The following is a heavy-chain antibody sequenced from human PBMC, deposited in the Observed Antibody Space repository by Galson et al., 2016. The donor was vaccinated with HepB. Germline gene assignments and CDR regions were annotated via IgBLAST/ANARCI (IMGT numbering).Heavy chain of an antibody. D-gene: IGHD3-10*01. CDR2: IYWDDDE. V-gene: IGHV2-5*02. J-gene: IGHJ4*02. CDR1: GFSLPTNGVG. Sequence: PALVKPTQILTVTCTFSGFSLPTNGVGVGWIRQPSGTALECLALIYWDDDERYSHSLKRTLAITKDTTKNQVVLTMTTMDPVDTATYYCTHIASRSRGGRGVSFDYWGQGTLVTVSS. CDR3: THIASRSRGGRGVSFDY.